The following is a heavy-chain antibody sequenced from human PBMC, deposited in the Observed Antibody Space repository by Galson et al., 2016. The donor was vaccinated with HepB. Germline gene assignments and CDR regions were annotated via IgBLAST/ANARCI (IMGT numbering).Heavy chain of an antibody. CDR1: GFSFSRYA. CDR2: IPYDGRNK. V-gene: IGHV3-30*04. Sequence: SLRLSCAASGFSFSRYAMQWVRQAPGKGLEWVAAIPYDGRNKYHADSVKGRFTISRDNAKNTLDLQMNSLRAEDTAVYYCTRDCRYSGTYGTLDWGQGTLVTVSS. D-gene: IGHD1-26*01. J-gene: IGHJ4*02. CDR3: TRDCRYSGTYGTLD.